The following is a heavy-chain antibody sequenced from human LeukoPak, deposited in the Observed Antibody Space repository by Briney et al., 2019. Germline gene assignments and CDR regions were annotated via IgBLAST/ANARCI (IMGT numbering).Heavy chain of an antibody. CDR2: VNTANGKT. J-gene: IGHJ5*02. Sequence: GASVKVSCKASGYTFSNHEVHWVRQAPGQRLEWMGWVNTANGKTKYSQKFQGRVTITRDTSASTAYMELSSLGSEDTAVYYCARDPYLNHYGSGSYYSNWFDPWGQGTLVTVSS. D-gene: IGHD3-10*01. CDR1: GYTFSNHE. CDR3: ARDPYLNHYGSGSYYSNWFDP. V-gene: IGHV1-3*04.